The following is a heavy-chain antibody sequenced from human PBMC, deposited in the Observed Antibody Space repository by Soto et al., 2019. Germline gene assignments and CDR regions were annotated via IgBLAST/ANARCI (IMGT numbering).Heavy chain of an antibody. CDR3: ARSRRGRIGYCSGGSCHEYFQH. Sequence: SETLSLTCAVYGGSFSGYYWSWIRQPPGKGLEWIGEINHSGGTNYNPSLKSRVTISVDTSKNQFSLKLSSVTAADTAVYYCARSRRGRIGYCSGGSCHEYFQHWGQGTLVTVSS. V-gene: IGHV4-34*01. D-gene: IGHD2-15*01. CDR1: GGSFSGYY. J-gene: IGHJ1*01. CDR2: INHSGGT.